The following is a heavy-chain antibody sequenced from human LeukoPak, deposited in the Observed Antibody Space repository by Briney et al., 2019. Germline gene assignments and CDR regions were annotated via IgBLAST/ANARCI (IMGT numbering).Heavy chain of an antibody. CDR3: GRSRRKFWSGDWGYFDY. Sequence: TLSLTCTVSGGSIRTDNYWSWIRQPPGKGLEWIGYIHYSGSTYYNPSLKNRVTISLETSKAQFSLKLSSVTAAEEAVYYCGRSRRKFWSGDWGYFDYWGQGTLVTVSS. CDR1: GGSIRTDNY. D-gene: IGHD3-3*01. CDR2: IHYSGST. V-gene: IGHV4-30-4*08. J-gene: IGHJ4*02.